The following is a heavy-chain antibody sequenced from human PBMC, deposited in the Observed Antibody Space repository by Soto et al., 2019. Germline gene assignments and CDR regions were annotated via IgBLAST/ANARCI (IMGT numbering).Heavy chain of an antibody. J-gene: IGHJ4*02. V-gene: IGHV4-59*01. CDR1: GDSIITYF. CDR2: VYYSGSP. CDR3: ARDVSPTY. Sequence: PSENLSLNCVVSGDSIITYFLPWFRQPPGKGLEWIGHVYYSGSPNYNPSLKSRVTISVDTSRSQFSLKLSSVTAADTAVYYCARDVSPTYWGQGMLVTVS.